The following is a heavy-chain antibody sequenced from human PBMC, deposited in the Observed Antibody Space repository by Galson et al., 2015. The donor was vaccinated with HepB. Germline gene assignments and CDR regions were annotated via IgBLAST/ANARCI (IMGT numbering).Heavy chain of an antibody. D-gene: IGHD3-10*01. J-gene: IGHJ4*02. V-gene: IGHV3-30*18. CDR2: ISYDGSNK. CDR1: GLTFSSYG. Sequence: SLRLSCAASGLTFSSYGMHWVRQAPGKGLEWVAVISYDGSNKYYADSVKGRFTISRDNSKNTLYLQMNSLRAEDTAVYYCAKDRWDYYGSGAYFDYWGQGTLVTVSS. CDR3: AKDRWDYYGSGAYFDY.